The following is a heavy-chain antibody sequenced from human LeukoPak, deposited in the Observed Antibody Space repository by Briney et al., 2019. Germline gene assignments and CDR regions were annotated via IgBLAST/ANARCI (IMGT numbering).Heavy chain of an antibody. D-gene: IGHD6-6*01. J-gene: IGHJ3*02. CDR1: GFTFSSYW. V-gene: IGHV3-74*01. CDR2: INSDGSST. CDR3: ARDGPSHRAFDI. Sequence: GGSLRLSCAASGFTFSSYWMHWVRQAPGKGLVWVSRINSDGSSTSYADSVKGRFTISRDNAKNTLHLQMNSLRAEDTAVYYCARDGPSHRAFDIWGQGTMVTVSS.